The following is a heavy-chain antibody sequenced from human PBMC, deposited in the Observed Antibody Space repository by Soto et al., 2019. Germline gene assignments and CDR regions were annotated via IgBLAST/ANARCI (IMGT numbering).Heavy chain of an antibody. CDR3: ARAAKTTMVRGVIRSYNWFDP. D-gene: IGHD3-10*01. V-gene: IGHV4-31*03. Sequence: TLSLTCTVSGGSISSGGYYWSWIRQHPGKGLEWIGYIYYSGSTYYNPSLKSRVTISVDTSKNQFSLKLSSVTAADTAVYYCARAAKTTMVRGVIRSYNWFDPWGQGTLVTVSS. CDR1: GGSISSGGYY. CDR2: IYYSGST. J-gene: IGHJ5*02.